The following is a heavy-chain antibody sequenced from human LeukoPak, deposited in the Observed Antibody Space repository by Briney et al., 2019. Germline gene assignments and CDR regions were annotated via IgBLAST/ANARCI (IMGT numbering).Heavy chain of an antibody. D-gene: IGHD6-19*01. CDR3: ARVIYSGWEGELSD. V-gene: IGHV3-74*01. J-gene: IGHJ4*02. CDR2: INSGGDIA. CDR1: GFTFSSYW. Sequence: GGSLRLSCAASGFTFSSYWMYWVRQVPGKGLVCVSRINSGGDIAYYADSVMGRFTISRDNAKNTLNLQMNSLRAEDTAVYYCARVIYSGWEGELSDWGQGTLVTVSS.